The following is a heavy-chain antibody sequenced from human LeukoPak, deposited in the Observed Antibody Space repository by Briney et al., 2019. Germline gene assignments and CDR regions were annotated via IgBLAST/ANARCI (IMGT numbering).Heavy chain of an antibody. J-gene: IGHJ4*02. V-gene: IGHV5-51*01. CDR1: GYNFGNYW. D-gene: IGHD3-3*01. Sequence: EESLKISCKGTGYNFGNYWIGWVRQMPGKGLEWMGIIWPGDSDTKYSPSFQGQVTISADKSISAAYLHWSSLEASDTAMYYCASLSYFNSWSAYDYWGQGTLVTVSS. CDR2: IWPGDSDT. CDR3: ASLSYFNSWSAYDY.